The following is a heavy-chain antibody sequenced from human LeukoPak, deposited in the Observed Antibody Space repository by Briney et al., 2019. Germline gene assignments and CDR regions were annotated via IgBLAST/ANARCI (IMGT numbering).Heavy chain of an antibody. CDR3: ARTSGYSGYGDY. CDR2: IYYSGST. CDR1: GGSISSGDYY. V-gene: IGHV4-30-4*01. J-gene: IGHJ4*02. D-gene: IGHD5-12*01. Sequence: PSETLSLTCTVSGGSISSGDYYWSWIRQPPGKGLEWIGYIYYSGSTYYNPSLKSRVTISVDTSKNQFSLKLSSVTAADTAVYYCARTSGYSGYGDYWGQGTLVTVSS.